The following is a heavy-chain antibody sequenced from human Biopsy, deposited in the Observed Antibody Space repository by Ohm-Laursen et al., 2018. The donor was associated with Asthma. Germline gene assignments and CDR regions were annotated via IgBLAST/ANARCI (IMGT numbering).Heavy chain of an antibody. Sequence: GASVTLSCNASGYTFNSAGITWARQAPGQGLEWMGWISVYNGNTKVAQKLQDRVTMITDTSTSTAYMELRSLRSDDTAVYFCARAVDYSHYYGIDVWGQGTTVTVS. V-gene: IGHV1-18*01. J-gene: IGHJ6*02. D-gene: IGHD3-10*01. CDR3: ARAVDYSHYYGIDV. CDR1: GYTFNSAG. CDR2: ISVYNGNT.